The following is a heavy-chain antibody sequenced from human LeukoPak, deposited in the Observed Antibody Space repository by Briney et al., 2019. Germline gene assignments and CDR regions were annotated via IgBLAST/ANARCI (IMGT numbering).Heavy chain of an antibody. J-gene: IGHJ2*01. CDR1: GFPFSTYS. V-gene: IGHV3-48*04. Sequence: GGSLRLSCAASGFPFSTYSMNWVRQAPGKGLEWVSYISSSSSTIYYADSVKGRFTISRDNAKNSLYLQMNSLRAEDTAVYYCARDRDVDIVATISLSWYFDLWGRGTLVTVSS. CDR2: ISSSSSTI. CDR3: ARDRDVDIVATISLSWYFDL. D-gene: IGHD5-12*01.